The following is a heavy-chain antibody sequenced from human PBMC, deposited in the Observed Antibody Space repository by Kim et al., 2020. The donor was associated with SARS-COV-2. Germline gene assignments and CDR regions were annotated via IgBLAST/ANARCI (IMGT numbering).Heavy chain of an antibody. CDR1: GVTVRNNY. D-gene: IGHD6-13*01. CDR2: IYSGGST. CDR3: ARGFQQLDYYYYGMDV. Sequence: GGSLRLSCAASGVTVRNNYMNWVRQAPGKGLEWVSVIYSGGSTYYADSVKGRFTISRDNSKNTLYLQMNSLRAEDTAVYYCARGFQQLDYYYYGMDVWGQGTTVTVSS. V-gene: IGHV3-53*01. J-gene: IGHJ6*02.